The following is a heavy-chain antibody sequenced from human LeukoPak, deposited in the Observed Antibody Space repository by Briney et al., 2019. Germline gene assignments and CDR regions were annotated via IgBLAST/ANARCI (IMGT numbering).Heavy chain of an antibody. CDR2: ISSSSSYI. Sequence: GGSLRLSCAASGFTFSSYSMNWVRQAPGKGLEWVSSISSSSSYIYYADSVKGRFTISRDNAKNSLYLQMNSLRAEDTAVYYCAKPPGIAVIQFDYWGQGTLVTVSS. CDR3: AKPPGIAVIQFDY. D-gene: IGHD6-19*01. J-gene: IGHJ4*02. CDR1: GFTFSSYS. V-gene: IGHV3-21*01.